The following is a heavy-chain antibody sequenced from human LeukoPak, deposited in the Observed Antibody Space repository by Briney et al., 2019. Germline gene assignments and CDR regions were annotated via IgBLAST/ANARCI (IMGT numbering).Heavy chain of an antibody. Sequence: SVKVSCKASGGTLTINGITWVRQAPGQGLEWMGAIISNSGTADYAQKFQGRLTITADKSTNTVYMELTSLKSEDTAVYFCARASAYDPPPPPKYYMDVWGKGTTVIVSS. V-gene: IGHV1-69*06. CDR3: ARASAYDPPPPPKYYMDV. J-gene: IGHJ6*03. CDR2: IISNSGTA. CDR1: GGTLTING. D-gene: IGHD5-12*01.